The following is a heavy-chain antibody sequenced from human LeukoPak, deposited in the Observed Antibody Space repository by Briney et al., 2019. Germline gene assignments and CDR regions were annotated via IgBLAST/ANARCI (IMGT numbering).Heavy chain of an antibody. CDR2: SYHSGST. J-gene: IGHJ3*02. V-gene: IGHV4-4*02. D-gene: IGHD2/OR15-2a*01. Sequence: SETLSLTCAVSGGSITSSKWWTWVRQPPGKGLEWIGESYHSGSTNYNPSLKSRVTISVDKSKKQLSLKLSSVTAADTAVYYCARLSPDGFDIWGQGTMVTVFS. CDR3: ARLSPDGFDI. CDR1: GGSITSSKW.